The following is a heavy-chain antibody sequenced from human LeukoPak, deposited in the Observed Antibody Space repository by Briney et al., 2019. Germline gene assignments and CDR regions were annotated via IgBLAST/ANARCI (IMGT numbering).Heavy chain of an antibody. CDR1: GGSISSSSYY. D-gene: IGHD3-3*01. CDR2: IYYSGST. Sequence: SETLSLTCTVSGGSISSSSYYWGWIRQPPGKGLEWIGSIYYSGSTYYNPSLKSRVTISVDTSKNQFSLKLSSVTAADTAVYHCARTSWSGYYSNNWFDPWGQGTLVTVSS. CDR3: ARTSWSGYYSNNWFDP. J-gene: IGHJ5*02. V-gene: IGHV4-39*01.